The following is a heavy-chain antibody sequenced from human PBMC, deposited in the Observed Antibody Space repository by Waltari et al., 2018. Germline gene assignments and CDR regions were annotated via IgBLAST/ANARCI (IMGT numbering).Heavy chain of an antibody. CDR2: IYHSGST. D-gene: IGHD3-3*01. CDR3: AREMTSVTIFGVVINPFDY. CDR1: GYSISSGYY. J-gene: IGHJ4*02. Sequence: QVQLQESGPGLVKPSETLSLTCAVSGYSISSGYYWRWIRQPPGKGLAWIGSIYHSGSTYYNPSLKSRVTRSVDTSKNQFSLKLSSVTAADTAVYYCAREMTSVTIFGVVINPFDYWGQGTLVIVSS. V-gene: IGHV4-38-2*02.